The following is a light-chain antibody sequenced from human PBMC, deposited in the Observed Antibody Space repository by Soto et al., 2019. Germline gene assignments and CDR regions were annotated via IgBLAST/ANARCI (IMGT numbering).Light chain of an antibody. CDR2: SVS. J-gene: IGKJ4*01. V-gene: IGKV2-28*01. CDR3: MNAVQTLT. CDR1: QSPLHRNGNIY. Sequence: DIVMTQSPLSLSVTPGEPASISCRSSQSPLHRNGNIYLDWYLQKPGQSPQLLIYSVSNRASGVPEKISGSGSGTDNTPNISIVEAEYVEIYYCMNAVQTLTFGGGTKVEI.